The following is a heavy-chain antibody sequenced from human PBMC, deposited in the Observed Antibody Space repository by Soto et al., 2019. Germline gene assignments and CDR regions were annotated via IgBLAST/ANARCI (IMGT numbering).Heavy chain of an antibody. CDR2: IYDTGISGYTPST. CDR1: GGSITSSY. V-gene: IGHV4-59*01. Sequence: PSETLSLTCTASGGSITSSYWSWIRRPPGKGLEWIAYIYDTGISGYTPSTSYNPSLKSRVTMSVDTSKSQSSLKLTSVTAADTAVYYCARGEDAFFYYGLDVWGQGITVTVSS. CDR3: ARGEDAFFYYGLDV. J-gene: IGHJ6*02.